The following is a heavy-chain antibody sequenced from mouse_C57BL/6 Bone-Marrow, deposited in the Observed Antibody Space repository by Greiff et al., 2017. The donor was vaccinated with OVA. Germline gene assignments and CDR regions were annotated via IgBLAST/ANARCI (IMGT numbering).Heavy chain of an antibody. CDR2: IYPGSGST. D-gene: IGHD2-3*01. V-gene: IGHV1-55*01. CDR3: ARSSGDGYFDWYFDV. Sequence: QVQLQQPGAELVKPGASVKMSCKASGYTFTSYWITWVKQRPGQGLEWIGDIYPGSGSTNYNEKFKSKATLTVDTSSSTAYMQRSSLTSEDSAVYYCARSSGDGYFDWYFDVWGTGTTVTVSS. CDR1: GYTFTSYW. J-gene: IGHJ1*03.